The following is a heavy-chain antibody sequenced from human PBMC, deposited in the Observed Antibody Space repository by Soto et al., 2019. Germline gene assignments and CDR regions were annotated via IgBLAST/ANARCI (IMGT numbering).Heavy chain of an antibody. V-gene: IGHV1-18*01. Sequence: QVQLVQSGAEVKKPGASVKVSCKASGYTFTNFGISWVRQAPGQGLEWMGWISAYNGNTNYAQNLQGRVTMTTATSTSRAYMELRSLTSDDTALYYCARGGTPINSGGQGTLVTVSS. CDR2: ISAYNGNT. CDR3: ARGGTPINS. D-gene: IGHD3-16*01. J-gene: IGHJ5*01. CDR1: GYTFTNFG.